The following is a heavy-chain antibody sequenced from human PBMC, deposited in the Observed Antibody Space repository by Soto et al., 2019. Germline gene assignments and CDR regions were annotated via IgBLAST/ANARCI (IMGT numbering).Heavy chain of an antibody. CDR2: ISYDGSNK. V-gene: IGHV3-30-3*01. Sequence: GGSLRLSCAASGFTFSSYAMHWVRQAPGKGLEWVAVISYDGSNKYYADSVKGRFTISRDNSKNTLYLQMNSLRAEDTAVYYCPSDLSSVADVSCYAALATYYYGMDVWGQGTTVTVSS. D-gene: IGHD2-15*01. CDR1: GFTFSSYA. CDR3: PSDLSSVADVSCYAALATYYYGMDV. J-gene: IGHJ6*02.